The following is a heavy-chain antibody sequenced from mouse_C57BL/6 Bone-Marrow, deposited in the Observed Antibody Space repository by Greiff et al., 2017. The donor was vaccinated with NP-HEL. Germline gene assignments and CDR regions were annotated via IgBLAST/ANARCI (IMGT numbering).Heavy chain of an antibody. Sequence: QVQLQQSGAELVKPGASVKLSCKASGYTFTSYWMHWVKQRPGQGLEWIGYINPSSGHTKYNQKFKDKATLTADKSSSTAYMQLSSLTYEDPAVFSCANKDSDYCLFYWYFDVWGAGTAVTVSS. CDR1: GYTFTSYW. CDR3: ANKDSDYCLFYWYFDV. V-gene: IGHV1-7*01. J-gene: IGHJ1*01. D-gene: IGHD2-4*01. CDR2: INPSSGHT.